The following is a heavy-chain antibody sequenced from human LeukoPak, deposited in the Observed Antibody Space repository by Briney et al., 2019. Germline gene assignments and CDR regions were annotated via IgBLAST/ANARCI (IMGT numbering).Heavy chain of an antibody. CDR2: IIPIFGTA. D-gene: IGHD3-22*01. V-gene: IGHV1-69*01. J-gene: IGHJ4*02. Sequence: GSSVKVSCKASGGTFSSYAISWVRQAPGQGLEWMGGIIPIFGTANYAQKFQGRVTITADESTSTAYMELSSLRSEDTAVYYCAREDSSGYYRIFDYWGQGTLVTVSS. CDR3: AREDSSGYYRIFDY. CDR1: GGTFSSYA.